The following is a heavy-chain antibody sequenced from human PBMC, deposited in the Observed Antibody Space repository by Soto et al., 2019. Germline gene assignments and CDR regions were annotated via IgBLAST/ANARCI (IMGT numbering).Heavy chain of an antibody. J-gene: IGHJ4*02. Sequence: SLKVSCKASGGSLSTNPISWVRQAPGQGLEWMGGTGSGTGPGNHAQKFQGRLTVTADKSTSTVYMELTNLSSEDTAVYYCARRDSGGFYRFFDYWGQGTLVTVSS. D-gene: IGHD2-15*01. CDR2: TGSGTGPG. V-gene: IGHV1-69*06. CDR3: ARRDSGGFYRFFDY. CDR1: GGSLSTNP.